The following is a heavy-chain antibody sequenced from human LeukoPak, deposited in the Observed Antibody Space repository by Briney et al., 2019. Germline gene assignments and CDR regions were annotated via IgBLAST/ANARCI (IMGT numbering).Heavy chain of an antibody. D-gene: IGHD1-14*01. CDR3: AKGSPGGRANHPHFDN. V-gene: IGHV3-23*01. J-gene: IGHJ4*02. Sequence: GGSLRLSCAASGFTFSSYAMLWVRQAPGKGLEWVSAISGSDGSTYYADSVKGRFTISRDNSKNTLYLQMNSLRAEDTAVYYCAKGSPGGRANHPHFDNWGQGTLVTVSS. CDR1: GFTFSSYA. CDR2: ISGSDGST.